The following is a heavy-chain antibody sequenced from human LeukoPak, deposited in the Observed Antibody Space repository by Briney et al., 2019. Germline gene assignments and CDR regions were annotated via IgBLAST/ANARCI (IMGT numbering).Heavy chain of an antibody. V-gene: IGHV3-74*01. CDR1: GFTFSSYW. CDR3: AKGKWLLI. Sequence: PGGSLRLSCAASGFTFSSYWMYWVRQAPGKGPAWVARINTDGSSLNYADSVKGRFTISRDNAKNTLYLQMNSLRAEDTAVYYCAKGKWLLIWGQGTLVTVSS. CDR2: INTDGSSL. D-gene: IGHD3-22*01. J-gene: IGHJ4*02.